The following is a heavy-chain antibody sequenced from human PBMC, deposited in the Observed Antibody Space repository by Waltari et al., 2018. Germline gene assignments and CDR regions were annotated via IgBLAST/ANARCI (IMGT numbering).Heavy chain of an antibody. CDR3: VRDRPHNWFDP. J-gene: IGHJ5*01. V-gene: IGHV3-74*01. CDR2: VNNDWSDT. CDR1: GFTFDSYW. Sequence: EEQVVESGGGLVQPGGSLRLSCAASGFTFDSYWMHWVRQVPGKGLVWVSRVNNDWSDTIYADFVKGRFTISRDNAKNTVYLQMNSLRVDDTAIYYCVRDRPHNWFDPWGQGTLVTVSS.